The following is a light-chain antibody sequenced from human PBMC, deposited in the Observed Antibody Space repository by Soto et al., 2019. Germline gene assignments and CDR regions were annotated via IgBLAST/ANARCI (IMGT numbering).Light chain of an antibody. CDR2: NNN. Sequence: QSALTQPPSASGTPGQRFTLSCSGSSSNIGSNTVSWYQQLPGTAPKLLIYNNNQRPSGVPDRFSGSKSGTSASLAISGLQSEDEADYYCAAWDDSLNGYVFGTGTKLTVL. CDR1: SSNIGSNT. V-gene: IGLV1-44*01. CDR3: AAWDDSLNGYV. J-gene: IGLJ1*01.